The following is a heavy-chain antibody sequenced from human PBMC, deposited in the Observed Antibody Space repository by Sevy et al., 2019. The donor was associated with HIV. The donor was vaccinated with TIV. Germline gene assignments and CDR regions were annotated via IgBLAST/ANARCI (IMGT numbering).Heavy chain of an antibody. CDR1: GFTFSTYW. Sequence: GGSLRLSCAASGFTFSTYWMHWVRQTPGKGLVWVSRIHNDGSRTDYADSVKGRFSMSRDNAKNTLYLQMNSLRVEDTAVYYCVRDHTGGVIPLGYWGQGTLVTVSS. CDR2: IHNDGSRT. D-gene: IGHD3-10*01. J-gene: IGHJ4*02. CDR3: VRDHTGGVIPLGY. V-gene: IGHV3-74*01.